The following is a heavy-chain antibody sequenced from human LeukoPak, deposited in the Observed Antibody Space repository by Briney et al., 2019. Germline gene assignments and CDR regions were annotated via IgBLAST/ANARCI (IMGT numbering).Heavy chain of an antibody. D-gene: IGHD6-13*01. CDR1: GYTFTSYG. CDR2: ISAYNGNT. CDR3: ASHSSRWGSYQYYCCMDV. J-gene: IGHJ6*02. V-gene: IGHV1-18*01. Sequence: GASVQVSCKASGYTFTSYGIGWVRQAPGQGLEWMGWISAYNGNTKYEQKRQGRVTITTDTSTSTAYMELRSLRSDAAAVYYCASHSSRWGSYQYYCCMDVGGQGTTVTVSS.